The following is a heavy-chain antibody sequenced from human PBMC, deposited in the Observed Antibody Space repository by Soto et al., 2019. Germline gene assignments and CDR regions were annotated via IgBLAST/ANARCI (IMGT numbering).Heavy chain of an antibody. J-gene: IGHJ4*02. V-gene: IGHV4-30-4*01. CDR2: IYNTGST. CDR1: GGSISSADYY. Sequence: QVQLQEPGPRLVEPSQTLSLTCTVAGGSISSADYYWSWIRQPPGTGLEWIGHIYNTGSTYSHPSLQSRVTISVDMSKNQFALQLSSVTAADTAVYYCASGSSGDKVDYWGQGTLVTVSS. D-gene: IGHD1-26*01. CDR3: ASGSSGDKVDY.